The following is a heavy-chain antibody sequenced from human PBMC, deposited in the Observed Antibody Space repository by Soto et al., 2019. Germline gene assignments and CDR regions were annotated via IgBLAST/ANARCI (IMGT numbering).Heavy chain of an antibody. CDR2: ISYDGSNK. CDR3: ARDWFLGVAQIQCYSYGMDV. V-gene: IGHV3-30-3*01. D-gene: IGHD2-15*01. Sequence: QVQLVESGGGVVQPGRSLRLSCAASGFTFSSYAMHWVRQAPGKGLEWVAVISYDGSNKYYADSVKGRFTISRDNSKNTLYLQMNSLRAQDTAVYYCARDWFLGVAQIQCYSYGMDVWGQGTTVTVSS. CDR1: GFTFSSYA. J-gene: IGHJ6*02.